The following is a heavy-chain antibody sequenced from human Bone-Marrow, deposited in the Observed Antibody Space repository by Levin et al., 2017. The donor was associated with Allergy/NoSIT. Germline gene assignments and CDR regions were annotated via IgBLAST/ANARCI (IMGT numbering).Heavy chain of an antibody. CDR1: GFTFRTYA. D-gene: IGHD2-15*01. J-gene: IGHJ4*02. V-gene: IGHV3-23*01. CDR2: ISGSGSST. CDR3: AKGCSDESCYLNS. Sequence: GESLKISCAASGFTFRTYAMSWVRQAPGKGLEWVSGISGSGSSTYHADSVKGRLTSSRDNSKNTLFLHMNSLRAEDTAIYYCAKGCSDESCYLNSWGQGTLVTVSS.